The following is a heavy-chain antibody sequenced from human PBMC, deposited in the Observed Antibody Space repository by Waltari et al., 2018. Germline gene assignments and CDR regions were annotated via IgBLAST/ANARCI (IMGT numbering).Heavy chain of an antibody. Sequence: EVQLVESGGGLVQPGGSLRHSCGGTGFTISSFWISWVRQAPGKGLDWVANMNRDGSETYYVDSVKGRFTISRDNAKNSLYLEMNTLRVEDTAIYYCARLSSSWNEKGAFDIWGQGTMVTVSS. CDR1: GFTISSFW. CDR3: ARLSSSWNEKGAFDI. D-gene: IGHD6-13*01. CDR2: MNRDGSET. J-gene: IGHJ3*02. V-gene: IGHV3-7*01.